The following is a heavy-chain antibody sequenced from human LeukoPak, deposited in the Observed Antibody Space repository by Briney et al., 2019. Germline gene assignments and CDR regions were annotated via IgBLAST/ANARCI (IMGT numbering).Heavy chain of an antibody. Sequence: GGSLRLSCAASGFTFSSYSMNWVRQAPGTGLEWVSSISGSGDNTYYADSVKGRFTISRDNSKNTLYLQMNSLRAEDTAVYYCARGLRDDYGDYGDDYWGQGTLVTVSS. CDR3: ARGLRDDYGDYGDDY. CDR2: ISGSGDNT. D-gene: IGHD4-17*01. V-gene: IGHV3-23*01. J-gene: IGHJ4*02. CDR1: GFTFSSYS.